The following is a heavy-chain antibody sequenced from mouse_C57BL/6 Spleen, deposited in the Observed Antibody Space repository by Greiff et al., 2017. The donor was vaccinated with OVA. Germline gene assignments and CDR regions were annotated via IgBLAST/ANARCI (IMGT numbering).Heavy chain of an antibody. CDR1: GFTFSDYG. Sequence: EVQGVESGGGLVKPGGSLKLSCAASGFTFSDYGMHWVRQAPEKGLEWVAYISSGSGTIYYADKVKGRFTISRDNAKNTLFLQMTSLRSEDTAMYYCARDYDYWGQGTTLTVSS. D-gene: IGHD2-4*01. V-gene: IGHV5-17*01. CDR2: ISSGSGTI. CDR3: ARDYDY. J-gene: IGHJ2*01.